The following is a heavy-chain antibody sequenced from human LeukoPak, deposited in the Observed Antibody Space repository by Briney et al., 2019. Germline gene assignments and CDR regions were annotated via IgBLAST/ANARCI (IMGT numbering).Heavy chain of an antibody. CDR2: ISVYNGHT. CDR3: ARVYCSGGSCYPYYFDY. V-gene: IGHV1-18*04. J-gene: IGHJ4*02. Sequence: KPGASVKVSCKASGYTFTTYGISWVRQAPGQGLEWMGWISVYNGHTNYAQKLQGRVTMTTDTSTSTAYMELRSLRSDDTAVYYCARVYCSGGSCYPYYFDYWGQGTLVTVSS. CDR1: GYTFTTYG. D-gene: IGHD2-15*01.